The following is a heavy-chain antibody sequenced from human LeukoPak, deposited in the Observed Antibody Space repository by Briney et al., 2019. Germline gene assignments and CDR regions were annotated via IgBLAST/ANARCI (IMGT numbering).Heavy chain of an antibody. Sequence: PSETLSLTCTVYGGSISSSSYYWGWIRQPPGKGLEWIGSIYYSGSTYYNPSLKSRVTISVDTSKNQFSLKLSSVTAADTAVYYCARLLIAVAIYWGQGTLVTVSS. CDR1: GGSISSSSYY. CDR3: ARLLIAVAIY. J-gene: IGHJ4*02. D-gene: IGHD6-19*01. CDR2: IYYSGST. V-gene: IGHV4-39*01.